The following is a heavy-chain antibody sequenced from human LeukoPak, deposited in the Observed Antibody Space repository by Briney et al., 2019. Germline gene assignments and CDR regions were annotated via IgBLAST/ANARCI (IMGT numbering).Heavy chain of an antibody. CDR1: GGSISSSY. D-gene: IGHD5-18*01. V-gene: IGHV4-59*08. J-gene: IGHJ4*02. CDR3: ARMTWIQLWIYFDY. CDR2: IYYSGST. Sequence: SETLSLTCTVSGGSISSSYWSWIRQPPGKGLEWIGYIYYSGSTNYNPSLKSRVTISVDTSKNQFSLKLSSVTAADTAVYYCARMTWIQLWIYFDYWGQGTLVTVSS.